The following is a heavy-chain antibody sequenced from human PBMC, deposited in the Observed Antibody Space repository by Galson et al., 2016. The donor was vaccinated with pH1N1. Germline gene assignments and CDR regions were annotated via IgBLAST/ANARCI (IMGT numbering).Heavy chain of an antibody. CDR3: AREGLWPGVDAFDI. CDR1: GFTFSSYS. D-gene: IGHD4/OR15-4a*01. Sequence: SLRLSCAASGFTFSSYSMNWVRQAPGKGLEWVSYTSLSSSIIHYADSVKGRFIISRDSAKNSLYLQMNSLRAEDTALYYCAREGLWPGVDAFDIWGQGTMVTVSS. J-gene: IGHJ3*02. CDR2: TSLSSSII. V-gene: IGHV3-48*04.